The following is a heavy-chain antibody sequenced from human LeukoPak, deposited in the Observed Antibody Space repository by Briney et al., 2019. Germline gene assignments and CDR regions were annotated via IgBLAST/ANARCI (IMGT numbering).Heavy chain of an antibody. CDR1: GFTFSTYW. D-gene: IGHD2-2*01. CDR3: ARGSTSYDY. V-gene: IGHV3-7*01. Sequence: GRSLRLSCAASGFTFSTYWMSWVRQAPGKGLEWVANIWRDGSQKNYVDSVRGRFTISRDNAKNSMYLQMNSLRVEDTAVYYCARGSTSYDYWGQGTLVTVSS. J-gene: IGHJ4*02. CDR2: IWRDGSQK.